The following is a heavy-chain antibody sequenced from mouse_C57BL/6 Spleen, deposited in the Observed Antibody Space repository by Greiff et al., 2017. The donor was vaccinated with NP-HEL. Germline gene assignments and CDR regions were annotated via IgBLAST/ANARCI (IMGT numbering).Heavy chain of an antibody. V-gene: IGHV1-7*01. CDR2: INPSSGYT. CDR3: ARSRIITTVVGGFDY. Sequence: VQLQQPGTELVKPGASVKLSCKASGYTFTSYWMHWVKQRPGQGLEWIGYINPSSGYTKYNQKFKDKATLTADKSSSTAYMQLSSLTYEDSAVYYCARSRIITTVVGGFDYWGQGTTLTVSS. J-gene: IGHJ2*01. D-gene: IGHD1-1*01. CDR1: GYTFTSYW.